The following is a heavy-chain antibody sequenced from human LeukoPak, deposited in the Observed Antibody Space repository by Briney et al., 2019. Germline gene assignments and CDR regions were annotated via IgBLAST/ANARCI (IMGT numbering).Heavy chain of an antibody. D-gene: IGHD7-27*01. CDR2: IGSSSSSI. CDR3: ARETGEAFDY. Sequence: GGSLRLSCAASGFTFSTHSMNWVRQAPGKGLEWVSSIGSSSSSIYYADSVKGRFTISRGNAKNSLYLQMNSLRAEDTAVYYCARETGEAFDYWGQGTLVTVSS. V-gene: IGHV3-21*01. J-gene: IGHJ4*02. CDR1: GFTFSTHS.